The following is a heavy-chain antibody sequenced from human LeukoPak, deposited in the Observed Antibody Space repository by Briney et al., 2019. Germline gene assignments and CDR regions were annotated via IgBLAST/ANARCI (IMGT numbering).Heavy chain of an antibody. CDR2: IYYSGTT. CDR3: AGYSRGWSSGGGY. CDR1: GGSISSLTYY. Sequence: NASETLSLTCTVSGGSISSLTYYWGWIRQPPGKGLEWIASIYYSGTTYYSPSLKSRVTISVNRSNNQFSLRLSSVTAADTAVYFCAGYSRGWSSGGGYLGQGTLVTVSS. J-gene: IGHJ4*02. V-gene: IGHV4-39*01. D-gene: IGHD6-19*01.